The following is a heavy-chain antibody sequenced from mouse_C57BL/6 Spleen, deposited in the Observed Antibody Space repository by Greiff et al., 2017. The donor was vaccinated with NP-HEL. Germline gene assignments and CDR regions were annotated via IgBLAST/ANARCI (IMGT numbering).Heavy chain of an antibody. CDR2: ISSGSSTI. CDR3: ARERYYYGSSVSV. CDR1: GFTFSDYG. D-gene: IGHD1-1*01. Sequence: EVQLVESGGGLVKPGGSLKLSCAASGFTFSDYGMHWVRQAPEKGLEWVAYISSGSSTIYYADTVKGRFTIPRDNAKNTLFLQMTSLRSEDTAMYYCARERYYYGSSVSVWGTGTTVTVSS. J-gene: IGHJ1*03. V-gene: IGHV5-17*01.